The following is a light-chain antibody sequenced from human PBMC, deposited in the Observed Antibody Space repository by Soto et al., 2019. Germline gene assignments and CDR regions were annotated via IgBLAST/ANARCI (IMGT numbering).Light chain of an antibody. Sequence: DIQMTQSPSTLSASVGDRVIITCRASQSISSWLAWYQQKPGKAPKLLIYKASSLESGVPSRFSGSGSGTEFTLTISSLQPDDFATYYCQQSFTFGPGTNVDIK. J-gene: IGKJ3*01. CDR1: QSISSW. CDR2: KAS. V-gene: IGKV1-5*03. CDR3: QQSFT.